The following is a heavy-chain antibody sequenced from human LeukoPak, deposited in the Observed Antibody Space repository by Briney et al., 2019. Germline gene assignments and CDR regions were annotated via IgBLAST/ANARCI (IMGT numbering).Heavy chain of an antibody. V-gene: IGHV1-24*01. CDR3: ATVRRITIFGVVIRPWYFDY. J-gene: IGHJ4*02. Sequence: ASVKVSCKVSGYTLTELSMHWVRQAPGKGLEWMGGFDPEDGETIYAQKFQGRVTMTEDTSTDTAYMELSSLRSEDTAVHYCATVRRITIFGVVIRPWYFDYWGQGTLVTVSS. CDR2: FDPEDGET. CDR1: GYTLTELS. D-gene: IGHD3-3*01.